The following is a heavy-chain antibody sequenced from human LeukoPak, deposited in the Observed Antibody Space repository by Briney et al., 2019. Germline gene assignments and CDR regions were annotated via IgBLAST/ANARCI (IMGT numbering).Heavy chain of an antibody. CDR1: GFTFSSYA. D-gene: IGHD6-13*01. V-gene: IGHV3-30-3*01. J-gene: IGHJ4*02. CDR3: ARDLGVLAAGTYLDY. Sequence: GGSLRLSCAASGFTFSSYAMHWVRQAPGKGLEWVAVISYDGSNKYYADSVKGRFTISRDNSKNTLYLQMNSLRAEDTAVYYCARDLGVLAAGTYLDYWGQGTLVTVSS. CDR2: ISYDGSNK.